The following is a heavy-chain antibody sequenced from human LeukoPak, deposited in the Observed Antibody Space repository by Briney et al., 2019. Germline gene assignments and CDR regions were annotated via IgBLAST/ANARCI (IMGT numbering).Heavy chain of an antibody. CDR2: ITWNSDDM. CDR3: TRVTSWRTGFDY. V-gene: IGHV3-9*01. J-gene: IGHJ4*02. CDR1: GFSFEAYG. Sequence: GGSLRLSCAASGFSFEAYGMYWVRQAPGKGLEWVSGITWNSDDMAYADSVKGRFTISRDNAKNCLYLQMNSLAVEDTALYYCTRVTSWRTGFDYWGQGTLVTVSS. D-gene: IGHD1-1*01.